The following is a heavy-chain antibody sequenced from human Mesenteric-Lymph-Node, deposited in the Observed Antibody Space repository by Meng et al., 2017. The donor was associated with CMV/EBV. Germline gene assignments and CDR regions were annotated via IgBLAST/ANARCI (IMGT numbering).Heavy chain of an antibody. D-gene: IGHD4-17*01. CDR2: INWNGDST. V-gene: IGHV3-20*04. J-gene: IGHJ5*02. CDR3: ARVPDDYGVPWFDP. CDR1: GFTFDDYG. Sequence: GGSLRLSCAASGFTFDDYGMSWVRQAPGKGLEWVSGINWNGDSTGYADSVKGRFTVSRDNAKNSLFLQMNSLRAEDTAFYYCARVPDDYGVPWFDPWGQGTLVTVSS.